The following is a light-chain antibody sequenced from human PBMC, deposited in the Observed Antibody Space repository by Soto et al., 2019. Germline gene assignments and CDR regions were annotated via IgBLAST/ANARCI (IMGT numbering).Light chain of an antibody. Sequence: QSALAQPPSASGSPGQSVTISCAGTGNDVGGHNFVSWYQQHPGKAPKLMIFEVSKRPSGVPDRFPGSKSGNTASLTVSGLQAEDEADYYCSSYAGNHSFYVFGGGTKVTFL. J-gene: IGLJ1*01. CDR1: GNDVGGHNF. CDR2: EVS. CDR3: SSYAGNHSFYV. V-gene: IGLV2-8*01.